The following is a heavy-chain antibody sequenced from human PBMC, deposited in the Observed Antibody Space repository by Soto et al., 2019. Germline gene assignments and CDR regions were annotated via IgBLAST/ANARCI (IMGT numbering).Heavy chain of an antibody. CDR3: ARDSPPYYDFWSGYQQDWFDP. V-gene: IGHV1-18*01. CDR1: GYTFTSYG. D-gene: IGHD3-3*01. CDR2: ISAYNGNT. Sequence: ASVKVSCKASGYTFTSYGISWVRQAPGQGLEWMGWISAYNGNTNYAQKLQGRVTMTTDTSTSTAYMELRSLRSDDTAVYYCARDSPPYYDFWSGYQQDWFDPWGQGTLVTVSS. J-gene: IGHJ5*02.